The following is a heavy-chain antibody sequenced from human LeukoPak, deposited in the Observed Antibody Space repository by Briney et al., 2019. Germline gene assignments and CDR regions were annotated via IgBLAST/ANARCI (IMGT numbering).Heavy chain of an antibody. CDR3: ARVINSATTYYFDY. CDR1: GYSISSGYY. V-gene: IGHV4-38-2*02. CDR2: IYRSGVT. D-gene: IGHD5-12*01. Sequence: SETLSLTCTVSGYSISSGYYWGWIRQPPGKGLEWIGSIYRSGVTYYNPSLKSRVTISVDTSKNQLSLKLNSLTAADTAVYFCARVINSATTYYFDYWGQGTLVTVSS. J-gene: IGHJ4*02.